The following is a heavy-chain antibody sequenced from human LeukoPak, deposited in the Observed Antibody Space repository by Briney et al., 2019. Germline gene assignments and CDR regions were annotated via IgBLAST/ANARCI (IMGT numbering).Heavy chain of an antibody. V-gene: IGHV3-21*01. CDR2: SGTRSGTK. J-gene: IGHJ4*02. Sequence: QSGGSLRLSCAASGFTLSSLAMHWVRQAPGKGLEWVSSSGTRSGTKYYADSVMGRFTISRDSAMNSVSLQINSPRAEDTAVYYCLLQMTYGELSDPDFRGQGTLVTVSS. D-gene: IGHD3-16*02. CDR1: GFTLSSLA. CDR3: LLQMTYGELSDPDF.